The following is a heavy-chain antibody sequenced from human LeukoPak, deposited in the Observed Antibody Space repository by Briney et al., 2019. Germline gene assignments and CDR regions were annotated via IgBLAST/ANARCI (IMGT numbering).Heavy chain of an antibody. CDR2: ISSSGSTI. V-gene: IGHV3-11*04. Sequence: GGSLRLSCAASGYTFSDYYMSWIRQAPGKGLEWVSYISSSGSTIYYADSVKGRFTISRDNAKNSLYLQMNSLRAEDTAVYYCARARGSCYSCYYYYMDVWGKGTTVTVSS. D-gene: IGHD2-15*01. CDR3: ARARGSCYSCYYYYMDV. J-gene: IGHJ6*03. CDR1: GYTFSDYY.